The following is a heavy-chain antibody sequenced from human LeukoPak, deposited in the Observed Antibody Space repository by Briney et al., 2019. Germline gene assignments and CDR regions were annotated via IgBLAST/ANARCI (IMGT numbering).Heavy chain of an antibody. CDR2: IYSSDST. CDR1: GGSLSSGDYY. CDR3: ARSLYTAPKFDY. J-gene: IGHJ4*02. Sequence: SQTLSLTSTLSGGSLSSGDYYWSWIRQPAGKGLEWIGRIYSSDSTTYNASLKGRVTISVDTSKNQFSLRLTSVTAADTAVYYCARSLYTAPKFDYWGQGTLVTVSS. D-gene: IGHD3-16*01. V-gene: IGHV4-61*02.